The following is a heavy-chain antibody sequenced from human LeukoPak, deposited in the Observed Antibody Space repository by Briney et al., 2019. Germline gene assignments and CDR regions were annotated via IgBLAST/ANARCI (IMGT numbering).Heavy chain of an antibody. CDR2: INAGNDNT. J-gene: IGHJ4*02. V-gene: IGHV1-3*01. CDR1: GYTFTSYA. D-gene: IGHD3-10*01. Sequence: ASVKVSYKASGYTFTSYAMHWVRQAPGQRLEWMGWINAGNDNTKYLQKFQGRVTITRDTSASTAYMELSSLRSEDTAVYYCARDQGGLAGGFDYWGQGTLVTVSS. CDR3: ARDQGGLAGGFDY.